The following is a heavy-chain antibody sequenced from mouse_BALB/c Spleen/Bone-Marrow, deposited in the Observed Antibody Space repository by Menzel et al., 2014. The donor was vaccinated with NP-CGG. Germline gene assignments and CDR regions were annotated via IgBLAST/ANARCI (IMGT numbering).Heavy chain of an antibody. CDR3: ARQSGAWFAY. CDR2: ISSGGGST. CDR1: GFAFSSYD. Sequence: EVQLVESGGGLVKPGGSLKLSCAASGFAFSSYDMSWVRQTPEKRLEWVAYISSGGGSTYYPDTVKGRFTISRDNAKNTLYLQMSSLKSEDTAMYYCARQSGAWFAYWGQGTLVTVSA. V-gene: IGHV5-12-1*01. D-gene: IGHD1-3*01. J-gene: IGHJ3*01.